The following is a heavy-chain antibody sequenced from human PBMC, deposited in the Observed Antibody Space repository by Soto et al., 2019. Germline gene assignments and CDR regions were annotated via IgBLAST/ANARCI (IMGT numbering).Heavy chain of an antibody. V-gene: IGHV3-49*04. D-gene: IGHD2-15*01. Sequence: GGPLRLSCTASGFTFGDYAISWVRQAPGKGLEWVGVIRSKAYCGTTEYAASVKGRFTISRDDSKSIAYLQMNSLKTEDTAVYYCTRDPGGVDAFDIWRQGTMVNVSS. CDR1: GFTFGDYA. J-gene: IGHJ3*02. CDR3: TRDPGGVDAFDI. CDR2: IRSKAYCGTT.